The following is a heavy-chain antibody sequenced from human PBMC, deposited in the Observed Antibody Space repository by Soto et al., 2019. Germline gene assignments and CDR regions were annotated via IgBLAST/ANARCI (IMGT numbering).Heavy chain of an antibody. V-gene: IGHV1-69*02. CDR1: GGTLSSYP. J-gene: IGHJ5*02. CDR3: ARPRADSGSYCWFDP. CDR2: IIPSLGLQ. D-gene: IGHD3-10*01. Sequence: QVQLVQSGAEVKKPGSSVKVSCKASGGTLSSYPISWVRKAPGQGLEWMGRIIPSLGLQNYAEKFQGRLPITADKTTTTAYMELSSLRSEDTAVYYCARPRADSGSYCWFDPWGQGTLVTVSS.